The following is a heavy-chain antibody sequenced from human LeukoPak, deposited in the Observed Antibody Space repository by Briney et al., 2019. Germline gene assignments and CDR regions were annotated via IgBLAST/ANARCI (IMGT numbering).Heavy chain of an antibody. V-gene: IGHV4-59*12. Sequence: SETLSLTCTVSGGSISGYYWSWIRQPPGKGLEWIGYIYYSGSTNYNPSLKSRVTMSVDTSKNQFSLKLSSVTAADTAVYYCARDALYCSSTSCYRYWYFDVWGRGTLVTVSS. CDR3: ARDALYCSSTSCYRYWYFDV. D-gene: IGHD2-2*01. CDR1: GGSISGYY. J-gene: IGHJ2*01. CDR2: IYYSGST.